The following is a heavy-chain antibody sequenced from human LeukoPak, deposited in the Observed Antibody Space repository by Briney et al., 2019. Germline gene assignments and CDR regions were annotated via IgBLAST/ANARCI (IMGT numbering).Heavy chain of an antibody. Sequence: GGSLRLSCAASGFTFKNYPMSWVRQALGKGVEGGSAISASGGDTYYVDSVKGRFTISRDNSKNTLYLQMNSLRAEDTAVYYCAKEPYSDQGLVLGYWGQGTLVTVSS. V-gene: IGHV3-23*01. D-gene: IGHD4-17*01. CDR1: GFTFKNYP. CDR2: ISASGGDT. J-gene: IGHJ4*02. CDR3: AKEPYSDQGLVLGY.